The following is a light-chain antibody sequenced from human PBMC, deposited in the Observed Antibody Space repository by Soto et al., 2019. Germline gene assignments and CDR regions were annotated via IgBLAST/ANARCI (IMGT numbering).Light chain of an antibody. J-gene: IGKJ5*01. V-gene: IGKV3-15*01. CDR3: QQYHNWPIT. Sequence: EIVMTQSPATLSVSPGERATLSCRASQSVSSNLAWYQQKPGQAPRLLIYGASTRATAIPARFSGSGSGTEFTLTISSLQSEDFAVYYCQQYHNWPITFGQRTRLE. CDR2: GAS. CDR1: QSVSSN.